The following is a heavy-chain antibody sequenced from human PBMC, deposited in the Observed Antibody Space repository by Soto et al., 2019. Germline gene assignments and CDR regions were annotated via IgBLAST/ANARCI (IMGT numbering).Heavy chain of an antibody. V-gene: IGHV4-30-4*01. CDR2: IYYSGST. D-gene: IGHD5-12*01. CDR3: ARGVGVATTLGFDY. CDR1: GGSISSGDYY. Sequence: SETLSLTCTVSGGSISSGDYYWSWIRQPPGKGLEWIGYIYYSGSTYYNPSLKSRVTISVDTSKNQFSLKLSSVTAADTAVYYCARGVGVATTLGFDYWGQGTLVTVSS. J-gene: IGHJ4*02.